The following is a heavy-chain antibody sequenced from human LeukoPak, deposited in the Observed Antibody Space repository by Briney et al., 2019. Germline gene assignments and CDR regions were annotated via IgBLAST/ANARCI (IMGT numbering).Heavy chain of an antibody. V-gene: IGHV4-61*01. CDR1: GGSVNSGSYY. CDR2: IYDSGST. J-gene: IGHJ4*02. CDR3: VRDRELNY. Sequence: SETLSLTCTVSGGSVNSGSYYWSWIRQPPGKGLEWIGYIYDSGSTNHNLSLKSRVTMSEDTSKNQFSLKLSSVTAADTAVYYCVRDRELNYWGQGILVTVSS. D-gene: IGHD3-10*01.